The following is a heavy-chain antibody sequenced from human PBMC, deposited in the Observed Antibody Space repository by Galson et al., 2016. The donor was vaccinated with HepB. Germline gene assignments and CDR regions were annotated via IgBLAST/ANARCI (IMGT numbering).Heavy chain of an antibody. CDR2: LSYDGCDI. Sequence: SLRLSCAASGFTFSDHTIHWLRQPPGKGLEWVAVLSYDGCDIYYADSVKGRFTISRDNSKNTLFMQMDSLRPEDTAVYYCTRPSITLHYWGQGTLVTVSS. CDR1: GFTFSDHT. CDR3: TRPSITLHY. D-gene: IGHD1-14*01. V-gene: IGHV3-30-3*01. J-gene: IGHJ4*02.